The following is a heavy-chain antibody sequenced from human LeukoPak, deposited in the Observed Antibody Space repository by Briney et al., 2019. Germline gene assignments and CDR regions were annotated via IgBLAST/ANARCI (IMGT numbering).Heavy chain of an antibody. Sequence: GGSLRLSCEASGFTFGSYAMYWVRQAPGKGLEWVAGIFGSGGSAHYADSAKGRFTISRDNSKNTLYLQMNSLRVEDTAVYYCAREASGSSGSFDYWGQGTLVTFSS. V-gene: IGHV3-23*01. CDR3: AREASGSSGSFDY. J-gene: IGHJ4*02. D-gene: IGHD3-10*01. CDR1: GFTFGSYA. CDR2: IFGSGGSA.